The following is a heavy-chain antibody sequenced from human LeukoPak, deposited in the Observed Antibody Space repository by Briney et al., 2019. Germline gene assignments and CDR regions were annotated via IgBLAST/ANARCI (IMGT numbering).Heavy chain of an antibody. Sequence: GESLKISCKGSGYSFTSYWIGWVRQMPGKGLEWMGIIYPGDSDTRYSPSFQGQVTISADKSLSTAYLQWSSLKASDTAMYYCARQRYYYGSGSFTPPGDYWGQGTLVTVSS. CDR1: GYSFTSYW. V-gene: IGHV5-51*01. CDR2: IYPGDSDT. J-gene: IGHJ4*02. CDR3: ARQRYYYGSGSFTPPGDY. D-gene: IGHD3-10*01.